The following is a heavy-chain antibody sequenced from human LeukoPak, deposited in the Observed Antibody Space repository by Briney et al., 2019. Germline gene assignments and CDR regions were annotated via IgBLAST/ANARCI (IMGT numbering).Heavy chain of an antibody. CDR1: GGSISNKY. CDR2: IYYSGST. J-gene: IGHJ3*02. Sequence: SETLSLTCTVSGGSISNKYWSWIRQPPGKGLEWIGYIYYSGSTNYNPSLKSRVTILVDTSKNQFSLKLSSVTAADTAVYYCARDHRGYSYGRDAFDIWGRGTMVTVSS. D-gene: IGHD5-18*01. CDR3: ARDHRGYSYGRDAFDI. V-gene: IGHV4-59*12.